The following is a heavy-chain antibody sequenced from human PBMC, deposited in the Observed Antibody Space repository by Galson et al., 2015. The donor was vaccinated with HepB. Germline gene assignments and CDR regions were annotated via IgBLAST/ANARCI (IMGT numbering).Heavy chain of an antibody. Sequence: SLRLSCAASGFSFSDYYMSWIRQAPGKGLEWVSYISSRSSHTNYADSVKGRFTISRDSDRNSLYLQMNSLKAEDTAVYFCARVPTRMALSDWYFDLWGPGTLVTVSS. CDR2: ISSRSSHT. D-gene: IGHD4/OR15-4a*01. CDR3: ARVPTRMALSDWYFDL. CDR1: GFSFSDYY. J-gene: IGHJ2*01. V-gene: IGHV3-11*06.